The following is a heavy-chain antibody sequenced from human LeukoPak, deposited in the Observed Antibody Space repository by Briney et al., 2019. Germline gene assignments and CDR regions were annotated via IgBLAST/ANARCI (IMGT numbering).Heavy chain of an antibody. CDR3: AKGRGWEASYYYYYMDV. CDR2: ISSSSSTI. Sequence: QSGGSLRLSCAASGFTFSSYSMNWVRQAPGKGLEWVSYISSSSSTIYYADSVKGRFTISRDNSKNTLYLQMNSLRAEDTAVYYCAKGRGWEASYYYYYMDVWGKGTTVTVSS. D-gene: IGHD1-26*01. J-gene: IGHJ6*03. CDR1: GFTFSSYS. V-gene: IGHV3-48*01.